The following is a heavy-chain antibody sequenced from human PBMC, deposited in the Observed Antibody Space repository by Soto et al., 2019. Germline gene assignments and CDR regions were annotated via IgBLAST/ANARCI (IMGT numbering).Heavy chain of an antibody. J-gene: IGHJ5*02. CDR1: GYTFTSYG. CDR3: ARVVGALGHWFDP. Sequence: QVQLVQSGAEVKKPGASVKVSCKASGYTFTSYGLSWVRQAPGQGLEWMGRISAYNYNTNYAQKLQGRVTMTTDTATSTAYMEPRRLRSDDTAVYYCARVVGALGHWFDPWGQGTLVTVSS. V-gene: IGHV1-18*01. D-gene: IGHD1-26*01. CDR2: ISAYNYNT.